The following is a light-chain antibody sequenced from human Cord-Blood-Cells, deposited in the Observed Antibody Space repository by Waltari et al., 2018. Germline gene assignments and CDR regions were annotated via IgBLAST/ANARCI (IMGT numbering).Light chain of an antibody. V-gene: IGKV1-39*01. J-gene: IGKJ2*01. Sequence: DIQMNQSPSSLSASVGDRVTITCRASQSISSYLHWYQQKPGKAPKLLIYAAYSLQSGVPSRFSGSGSGTDFTLTISSLQPEDFATYYCQQSYSTPYTFGQGTKLEIK. CDR1: QSISSY. CDR3: QQSYSTPYT. CDR2: AAY.